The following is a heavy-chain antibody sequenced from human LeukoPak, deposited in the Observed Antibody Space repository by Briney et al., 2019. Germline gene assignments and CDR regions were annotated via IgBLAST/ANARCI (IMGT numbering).Heavy chain of an antibody. Sequence: SQTLSLTCTVSGGSISSYYWSWIRQPPGKGLEWIGYIYYSGSTNYNPSLKSRVTISVDTSKNQFSLKLSSVTAADTAVYYCARHLDYGEFDYWGQGTLVTVSS. V-gene: IGHV4-59*08. CDR2: IYYSGST. CDR3: ARHLDYGEFDY. CDR1: GGSISSYY. D-gene: IGHD4-17*01. J-gene: IGHJ4*02.